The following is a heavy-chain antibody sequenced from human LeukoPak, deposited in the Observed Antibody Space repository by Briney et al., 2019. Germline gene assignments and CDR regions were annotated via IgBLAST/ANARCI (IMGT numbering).Heavy chain of an antibody. D-gene: IGHD1-1*01. V-gene: IGHV6-1*01. J-gene: IGHJ5*02. CDR3: ARGSNWNDNWFDP. Sequence: SQTLSLTCAISGDSVSSNSAAWHWIRQSPSRGLEWLGRTYYRSKWYNDYAVSVKSRITINPDTSKNQFSLQLNSVTPEDTAVYYCARGSNWNDNWFDPWGQGTLVTVSS. CDR1: GDSVSSNSAA. CDR2: TYYRSKWYN.